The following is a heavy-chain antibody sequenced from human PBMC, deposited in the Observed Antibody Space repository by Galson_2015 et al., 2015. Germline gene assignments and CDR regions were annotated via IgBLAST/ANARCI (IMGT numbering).Heavy chain of an antibody. CDR1: GFTFSSYT. Sequence: SLRLSCAASGFTFSSYTMHWVRQAPGKGLEWVSDITNDGSNIYYADSVKGRFTISRDNAKNTLYLQMNSLRAEDTAVYYCARVGGGGGMGKVAVACVFDYWGQGTLVTVSS. CDR3: ARVGGGGGMGKVAVACVFDY. D-gene: IGHD6-19*01. CDR2: ITNDGSNI. V-gene: IGHV3-30*04. J-gene: IGHJ4*02.